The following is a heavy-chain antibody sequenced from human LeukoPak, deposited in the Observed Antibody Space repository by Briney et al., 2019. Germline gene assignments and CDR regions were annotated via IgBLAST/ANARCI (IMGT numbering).Heavy chain of an antibody. CDR1: GFTFSAYY. D-gene: IGHD6-13*01. V-gene: IGHV3-11*05. Sequence: GGSLRLSCAASGFTFSAYYMSWIRQAPGKGLEWVSYISTTSSYTSHADSVKGRFTISRDNAKNSLYLQINSLRAEDTAVYYCARGIAAAANYFDYWGQGTLVTVSS. CDR3: ARGIAAAANYFDY. J-gene: IGHJ4*02. CDR2: ISTTSSYT.